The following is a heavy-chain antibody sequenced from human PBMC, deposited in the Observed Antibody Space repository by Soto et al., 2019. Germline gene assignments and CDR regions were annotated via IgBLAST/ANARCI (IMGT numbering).Heavy chain of an antibody. CDR1: GFTFSSYA. CDR3: AREYTPAFRGSGSSSFDY. D-gene: IGHD3-10*01. J-gene: IGHJ4*02. CDR2: ISYDGSNK. V-gene: IGHV3-30-3*01. Sequence: GGSLRLSCAASGFTFSSYAMHWVRQAPGKGLEWVAVISYDGSNKYYADSVKGRFTISGDNSKNTLYLQMNSLRAEDTAVYYCAREYTPAFRGSGSSSFDYWGQGTLVTVSS.